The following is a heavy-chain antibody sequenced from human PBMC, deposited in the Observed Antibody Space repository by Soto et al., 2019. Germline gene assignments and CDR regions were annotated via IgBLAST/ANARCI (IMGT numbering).Heavy chain of an antibody. CDR2: IVVGSGNT. CDR3: AAAAAYYDYSSGRHYYYCGMHV. CDR1: GFTFTSSA. D-gene: IGHD3-22*01. J-gene: IGHJ6*02. Sequence: GAPGKVSCKASGFTFTSSAVQWVRQARGKRLQWIGWIVVGSGNTNNARKFQERVSITRDMSTSTAYMELSSLRSEDTAGYYCAAAAAYYDYSSGRHYYYCGMHVWGRGTTVTV. V-gene: IGHV1-58*01.